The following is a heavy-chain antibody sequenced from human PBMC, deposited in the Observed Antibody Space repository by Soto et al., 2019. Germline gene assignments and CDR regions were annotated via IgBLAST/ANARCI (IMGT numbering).Heavy chain of an antibody. CDR1: GFTFSDYY. V-gene: IGHV3-11*01. CDR3: ARPGYSSRWTFDC. Sequence: PGGSLRLSCAASGFTFSDYYMSWIRQAPGKGLEWVSYISSSVRTIYYADSVKGRFTISRDNAKNSLYLQMNSLRAEATALYYCARPGYSSRWTFDCWGQGTMVTVSS. CDR2: ISSSVRTI. D-gene: IGHD6-13*01. J-gene: IGHJ4*02.